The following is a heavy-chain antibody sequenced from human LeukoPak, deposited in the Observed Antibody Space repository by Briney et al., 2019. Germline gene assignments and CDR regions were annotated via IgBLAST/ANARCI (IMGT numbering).Heavy chain of an antibody. D-gene: IGHD6-19*01. Sequence: GGSLRLSCAASGFTFSSYAMHWVRQAPGKGLEWVAVISYDGSNKYYADSVKGRFTISRDNSKNTPYLQMNSLRAEDTAVYYCARERGSGPKENLVFDYWGQGTLVTVSS. V-gene: IGHV3-30*04. CDR3: ARERGSGPKENLVFDY. CDR1: GFTFSSYA. J-gene: IGHJ4*02. CDR2: ISYDGSNK.